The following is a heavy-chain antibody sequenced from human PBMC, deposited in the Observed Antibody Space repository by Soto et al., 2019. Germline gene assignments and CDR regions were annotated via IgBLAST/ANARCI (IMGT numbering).Heavy chain of an antibody. J-gene: IGHJ6*02. CDR1: GYTFTSYD. Sequence: QVQLVQSGAEVKKPGASVKVSCKASGYTFTSYDINWVRQATGQGLEWMGWMNPNSGNTGYAQKFQGRVTMTRNTSIRTAYMELISLRSEDTAVYYCARDRAVLVPAALHDYYYYGMDVWGQGTTVTVSS. CDR3: ARDRAVLVPAALHDYYYYGMDV. V-gene: IGHV1-8*01. D-gene: IGHD2-2*01. CDR2: MNPNSGNT.